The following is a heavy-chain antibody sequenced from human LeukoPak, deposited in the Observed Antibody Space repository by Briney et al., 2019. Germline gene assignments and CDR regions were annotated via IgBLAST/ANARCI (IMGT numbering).Heavy chain of an antibody. J-gene: IGHJ4*02. CDR2: INHSGST. CDR3: ARVPLYYFDY. V-gene: IGHV4-39*07. CDR1: GGSISSGSYY. Sequence: SQTLSLTCTVSGGSISSGSYYWSWIRQPPGKGLEWIGEINHSGSTNYNPSLKSRVTISVDTSKNQFSLKLSSVTAADTAVYYCARVPLYYFDYWGQGTLVTVSS.